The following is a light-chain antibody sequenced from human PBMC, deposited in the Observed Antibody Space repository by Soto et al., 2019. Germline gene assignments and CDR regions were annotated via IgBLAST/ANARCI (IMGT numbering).Light chain of an antibody. CDR2: EGS. V-gene: IGLV2-23*03. CDR1: STDFGDDKF. CDR3: CSYAGSANV. J-gene: IGLJ1*01. Sequence: QSALTQPASVSGSPGQSITMSCTGSSTDFGDDKFVSWYQHHPGKAPKLMIYEGSKRPSGVSDRFSGSKSGNTASLTISGLQADDEADYYCCSYAGSANVFGTGTKVTVL.